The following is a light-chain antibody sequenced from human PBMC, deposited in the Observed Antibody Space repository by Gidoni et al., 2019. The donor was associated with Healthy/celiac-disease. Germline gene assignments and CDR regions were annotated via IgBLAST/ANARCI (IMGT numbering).Light chain of an antibody. V-gene: IGKV3-11*01. CDR1: QSVSSY. CDR3: QQRSNWPPMYT. Sequence: EIVLTQSPATLSLSPGERATLSGRASQSVSSYLAWYQQKPGQAPRLLIYDASNRATGIPARFSGSGSGTDFTLTISSLEPEDFAVYYCQQRSNWPPMYTFGQXTKLEIK. CDR2: DAS. J-gene: IGKJ2*01.